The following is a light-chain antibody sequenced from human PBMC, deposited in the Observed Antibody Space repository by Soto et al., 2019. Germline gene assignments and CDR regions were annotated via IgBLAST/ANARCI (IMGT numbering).Light chain of an antibody. CDR1: QSVSSSF. CDR3: QQYGSSPGT. V-gene: IGKV3-20*01. J-gene: IGKJ1*01. Sequence: EIVLTQSPGTLSLSPGERATLSCRASQSVSSSFLAWYQQKPGQAPRLLIYGASSRATGIPDRFSGSGSGTDFPLTISGLEPEDFAVYYCQQYGSSPGTFGQGTKVEIK. CDR2: GAS.